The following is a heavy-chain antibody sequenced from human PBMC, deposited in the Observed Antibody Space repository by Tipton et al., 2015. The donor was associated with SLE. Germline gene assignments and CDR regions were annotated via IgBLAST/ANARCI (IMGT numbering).Heavy chain of an antibody. V-gene: IGHV4-59*08. CDR3: GRLGGGYSTEY. D-gene: IGHD1-26*01. Sequence: TLSLTCTVSGGSTSSSYWNWIRQSPGKGLEWIGYIHYSGTVNYSPFLKSRVTISVDTSKNQFALKVTSVTAADTAVYYCGRLGGGYSTEYWGQGAPVTVSS. CDR1: GGSTSSSY. CDR2: IHYSGTV. J-gene: IGHJ4*02.